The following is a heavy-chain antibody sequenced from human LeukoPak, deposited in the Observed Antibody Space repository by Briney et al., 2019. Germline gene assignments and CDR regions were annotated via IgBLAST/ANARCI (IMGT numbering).Heavy chain of an antibody. J-gene: IGHJ4*02. CDR3: ARDSSGSYPRSEFFDY. D-gene: IGHD1-26*01. Sequence: GGSLRLSCAASGFTFSDYYMSWIRQAPGKGLEWVSYISSSGSTIYYADSVKGRFTISRDNAKNSLYLQMNSLRAEDTAVYYCARDSSGSYPRSEFFDYWGQGTLVTVSS. V-gene: IGHV3-11*04. CDR1: GFTFSDYY. CDR2: ISSSGSTI.